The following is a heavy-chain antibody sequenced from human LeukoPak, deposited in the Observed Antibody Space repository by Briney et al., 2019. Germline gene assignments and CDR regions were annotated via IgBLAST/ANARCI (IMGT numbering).Heavy chain of an antibody. J-gene: IGHJ4*02. CDR1: GFTISSNA. V-gene: IGHV3-23*01. Sequence: PGGSLRLSCAASGFTISSNAMNWVRQAPGKGLEWVSSISGGGGSTYYADSVQGRFTISRDNSKNTLYVQMNSLRAEDTAVYYCATGPRLIAAGHYSDYWGQGTLVTVSS. D-gene: IGHD6-13*01. CDR2: ISGGGGST. CDR3: ATGPRLIAAGHYSDY.